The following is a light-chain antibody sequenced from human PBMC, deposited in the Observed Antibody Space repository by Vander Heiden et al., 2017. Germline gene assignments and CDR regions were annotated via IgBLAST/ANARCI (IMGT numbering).Light chain of an antibody. J-gene: IGKJ1*01. CDR2: AAS. CDR3: HQYDSYYWT. V-gene: IGKV1-8*01. Sequence: AIRLTQSPSSFSASTGDRVTIPCRSSQGISSYLAWYQQKPGKDPKLLIYAASTLQSGVPSRFSGSGSGTDFFPPTSCLQSEDVSTYYCHQYDSYYWTFGQGTKVEIK. CDR1: QGISSY.